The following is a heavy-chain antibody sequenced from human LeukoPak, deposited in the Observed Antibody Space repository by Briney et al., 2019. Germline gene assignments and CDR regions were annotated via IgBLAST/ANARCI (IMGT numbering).Heavy chain of an antibody. J-gene: IGHJ2*01. CDR2: ISPYNGNT. D-gene: IGHD2-8*02. CDR3: SREGEGEDGTGHHNWYFDL. V-gene: IGHV1-18*04. CDR1: GYTFTVYY. Sequence: ASVKVSCTASGYTFTVYYMHWVRQAPGQGLEWMGWISPYNGNTKYDQKVQGRVTMTTDTSTSTAYLELRSLRSDDTAMYYCSREGEGEDGTGHHNWYFDLWGRGTLVTVSS.